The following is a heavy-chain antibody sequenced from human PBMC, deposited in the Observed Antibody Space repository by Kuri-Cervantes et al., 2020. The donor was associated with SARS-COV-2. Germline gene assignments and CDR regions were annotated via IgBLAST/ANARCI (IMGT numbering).Heavy chain of an antibody. CDR2: IWYDGSNK. CDR3: AKHLSGSLDY. J-gene: IGHJ4*02. D-gene: IGHD1-26*01. Sequence: GESLKISCAASGFTFSSYGMHWVRQAPGKGLEWVAVIWYDGSNKYYADSVKGRFTISRDNSKNTLYLQMNSLRAEDTAVYYCAKHLSGSLDYWGQGTLVTVSS. V-gene: IGHV3-33*06. CDR1: GFTFSSYG.